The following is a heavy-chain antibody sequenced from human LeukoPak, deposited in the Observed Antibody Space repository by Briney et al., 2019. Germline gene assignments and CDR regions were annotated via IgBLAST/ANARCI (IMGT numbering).Heavy chain of an antibody. CDR2: ISSSSSTI. CDR3: ARVSSGWSRYFDY. D-gene: IGHD6-19*01. CDR1: GFTFSSYS. V-gene: IGHV3-48*04. J-gene: IGHJ4*02. Sequence: GGSLTLSCAASGFTFSSYSMNWVRQAPGKGLEWVSYISSSSSTIYYADSVKGRFTISRDNAKNSLYLQMNSLRAEDTAVYYCARVSSGWSRYFDYWGQGTLVTVSS.